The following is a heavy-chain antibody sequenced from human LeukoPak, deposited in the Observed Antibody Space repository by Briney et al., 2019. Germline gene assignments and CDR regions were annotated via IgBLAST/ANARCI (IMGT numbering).Heavy chain of an antibody. V-gene: IGHV3-23*01. CDR1: GFTFRVDA. CDR3: AKPPSGRDVSNYFDY. D-gene: IGHD5-24*01. Sequence: GGSLRLSCAGSGFTFRVDAMSGVRQAPGKGREWVSAFSGSGGRTYEAESVKGRFTISRDTSKTTMYLQMHSLRVEATAVYYCAKPPSGRDVSNYFDYWGQGTPVTVSS. J-gene: IGHJ4*02. CDR2: FSGSGGRT.